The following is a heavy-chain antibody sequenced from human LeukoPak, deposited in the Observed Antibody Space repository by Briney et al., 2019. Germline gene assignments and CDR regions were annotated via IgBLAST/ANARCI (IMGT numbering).Heavy chain of an antibody. V-gene: IGHV3-23*01. CDR1: GFTFSSYA. CDR2: ISGSGDST. CDR3: AKVHPGYSSGWTYYFDY. D-gene: IGHD6-19*01. J-gene: IGHJ4*02. Sequence: PGGSLRLSCAASGFTFSSYAMSWVRQAPGKGLEWVSAISGSGDSTYYADSVKGRFTISRDNSKNTLYLQMNSLRAEDTAVYYCAKVHPGYSSGWTYYFDYWGQGTLVTVSS.